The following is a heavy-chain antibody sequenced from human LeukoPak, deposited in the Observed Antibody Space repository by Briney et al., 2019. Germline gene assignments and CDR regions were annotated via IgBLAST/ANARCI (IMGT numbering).Heavy chain of an antibody. V-gene: IGHV3-23*01. Sequence: GGSLRLSCAAAGITFDSYAMSWVRQAPGKGLEWISVISGSGGRTSYADSVKGRFIISRNNSKNTLHLQMHSLRAEDTAVYYCVKEKLAYCGGDCVGEYVQDWGQGTLVTVSS. CDR1: GITFDSYA. CDR3: VKEKLAYCGGDCVGEYVQD. J-gene: IGHJ1*01. D-gene: IGHD2-21*02. CDR2: ISGSGGRT.